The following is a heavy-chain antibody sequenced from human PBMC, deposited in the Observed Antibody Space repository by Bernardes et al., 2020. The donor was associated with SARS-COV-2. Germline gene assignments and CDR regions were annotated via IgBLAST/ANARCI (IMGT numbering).Heavy chain of an antibody. CDR1: GGSISSSSYY. J-gene: IGHJ4*02. Sequence: SETLSLTCTVSGGSISSSSYYWGWIRQPPGKGLEWIGSIYYSGSTYYNPSLKSRVTISVDTSKNQFSLKVTSVTAADTAMYYCARHGAGEDLSYFDYWGRGTLVTVSS. CDR2: IYYSGST. CDR3: ARHGAGEDLSYFDY. D-gene: IGHD3-16*01. V-gene: IGHV4-39*01.